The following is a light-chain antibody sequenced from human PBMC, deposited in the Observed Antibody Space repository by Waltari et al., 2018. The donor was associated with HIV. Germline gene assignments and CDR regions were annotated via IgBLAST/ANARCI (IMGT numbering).Light chain of an antibody. CDR2: DAS. CDR3: QQRSNWPLT. CDR1: QSINRY. J-gene: IGKJ4*01. V-gene: IGKV3-11*01. Sequence: EIVLTQSPATLSLSPGEQATLTCRASQSINRYLAWYQQKPGQAPRLLIYDASNRATGIPARFSGSGSGTDFTLTISSLEAEDFAVYYCQQRSNWPLTFGGGTKVEIK.